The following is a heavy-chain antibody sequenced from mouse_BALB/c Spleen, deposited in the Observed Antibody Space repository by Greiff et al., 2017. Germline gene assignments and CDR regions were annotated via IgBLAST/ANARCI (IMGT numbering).Heavy chain of an antibody. J-gene: IGHJ1*01. D-gene: IGHD1-1*01. CDR1: GYTFTDYA. CDR2: ISTYYGDA. Sequence: VQLQQSGAELVRPGVSVKISCKGSGYTFTDYAMHWVKQSHAKSLEWIGVISTYYGDASYNQKFKGKATMTVDKSSSTAYMELSSLTSEDSAVYYCAYYGSSYWYFDVWGAGTTVTVSS. CDR3: AYYGSSYWYFDV. V-gene: IGHV1S137*01.